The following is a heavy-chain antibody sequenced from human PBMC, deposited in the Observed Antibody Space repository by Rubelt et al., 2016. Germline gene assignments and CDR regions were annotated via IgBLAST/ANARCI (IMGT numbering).Heavy chain of an antibody. D-gene: IGHD2-2*01. J-gene: IGHJ4*02. CDR3: ASDRVG. Sequence: QVQLVESGGGVVQPGGSLRLSCAASGFTFSNYGMHWVRQAPGRGLEWVAFIRYDGSNQYYADSVKGRFTISRDYSKNTLYLQMNSLRVEDTAVYYCASDRVGWGQGTLVTVSS. CDR2: IRYDGSNQ. V-gene: IGHV3-30*02. CDR1: GFTFSNYG.